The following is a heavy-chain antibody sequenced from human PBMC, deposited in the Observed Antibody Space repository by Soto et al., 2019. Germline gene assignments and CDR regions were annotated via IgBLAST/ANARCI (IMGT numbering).Heavy chain of an antibody. J-gene: IGHJ1*01. CDR2: IYYSGST. V-gene: IGHV4-31*03. CDR3: ARGARYCSGGSCHGTEYFQH. D-gene: IGHD2-15*01. CDR1: GGSISSGGYY. Sequence: SETLSLTCTVSGGSISSGGYYWSWIRQHPGKGLEWIGYIYYSGSTYYNPSLKSRVTISVDTSKNQFSLKLSSVTAADTAVYYCARGARYCSGGSCHGTEYFQHWGQGTLVTGSS.